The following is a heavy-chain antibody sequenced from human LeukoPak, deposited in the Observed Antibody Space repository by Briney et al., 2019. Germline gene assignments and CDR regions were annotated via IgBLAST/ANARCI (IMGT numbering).Heavy chain of an antibody. CDR1: GGSISSYY. CDR3: ARDGLNTMVRGKIHYYYMDV. CDR2: IYTSGST. Sequence: PSETLSLTCTFSGGSISSYYWSWIRQPAGKGLEWIGRIYTSGSTNHNPSLKSRVTMSVDTSKNQFSLKLSSVTAADTAVYYCARDGLNTMVRGKIHYYYMDVWGKGTTVTISS. J-gene: IGHJ6*03. V-gene: IGHV4-4*07. D-gene: IGHD3-10*01.